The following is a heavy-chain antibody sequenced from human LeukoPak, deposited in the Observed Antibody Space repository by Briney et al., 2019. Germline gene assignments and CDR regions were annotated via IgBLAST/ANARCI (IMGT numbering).Heavy chain of an antibody. V-gene: IGHV3-23*01. Sequence: GGSLRLSCAASGFTFSNYAMGWVRQAPGKGLEWVSSISGGGSATYYADSVKGRFTISRDNSKNTLYLQMNSLRAEDTAVYYCARGLEMATINYWGQGTLVTVSS. CDR3: ARGLEMATINY. D-gene: IGHD5-24*01. J-gene: IGHJ4*02. CDR1: GFTFSNYA. CDR2: ISGGGSAT.